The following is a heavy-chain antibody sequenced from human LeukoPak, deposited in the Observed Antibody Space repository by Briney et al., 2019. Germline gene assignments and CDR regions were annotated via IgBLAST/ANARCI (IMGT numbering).Heavy chain of an antibody. D-gene: IGHD3-10*01. CDR2: IYHSGST. J-gene: IGHJ4*02. CDR3: ARGGYGSGSPLYYFDY. Sequence: SETLSLTCTVSGYSISSGYYWGWIRQPTGKGLGWIGSIYHSGSTYYNPSLKSRVTISVDTSKNQFSLKLSSVTAADTAVYYCARGGYGSGSPLYYFDYWGQGTLVTVSS. V-gene: IGHV4-38-2*02. CDR1: GYSISSGYY.